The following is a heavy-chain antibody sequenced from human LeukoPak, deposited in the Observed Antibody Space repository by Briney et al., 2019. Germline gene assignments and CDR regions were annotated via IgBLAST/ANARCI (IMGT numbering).Heavy chain of an antibody. J-gene: IGHJ4*02. D-gene: IGHD6-13*01. CDR2: IWYDGSNK. CDR1: GFTFSSYG. V-gene: IGHV3-33*06. CDR3: AKEAVAAAGPFDY. Sequence: GRSLRLSCAASGFTFSSYGMHWVRQAPGKGLDWVAVIWYDGSNKYYADSVKGRFTISRDNSKNTLYLQMNSLRAEDTAIYYCAKEAVAAAGPFDYWGQGTLVTVSS.